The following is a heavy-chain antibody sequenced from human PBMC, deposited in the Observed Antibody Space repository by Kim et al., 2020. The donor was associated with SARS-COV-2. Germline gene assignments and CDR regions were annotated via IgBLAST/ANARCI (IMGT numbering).Heavy chain of an antibody. Sequence: PSLKSRVTISVDTSKNQFSLKLSSVTAADTAVYYCAVHSGRVPLNNWFDPWGQGTLVTVSS. CDR3: AVHSGRVPLNNWFDP. D-gene: IGHD6-19*01. V-gene: IGHV4-39*01. J-gene: IGHJ5*02.